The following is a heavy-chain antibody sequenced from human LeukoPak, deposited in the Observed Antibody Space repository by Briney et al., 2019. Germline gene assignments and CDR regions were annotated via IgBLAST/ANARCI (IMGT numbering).Heavy chain of an antibody. CDR3: ARGVVAARFWFDP. V-gene: IGHV4-59*01. CDR1: GGSISSYY. J-gene: IGHJ5*02. D-gene: IGHD2-15*01. CDR2: IYYSGST. Sequence: PSETLSLTCTVSGGSISSYYWSWIRQPPGKGLEWIGYIYYSGSTNYNPSLKSRVTISVDTSKNQFSLKLSSVTAADTAVYYCARGVVAARFWFDPRGQGTLVTVSS.